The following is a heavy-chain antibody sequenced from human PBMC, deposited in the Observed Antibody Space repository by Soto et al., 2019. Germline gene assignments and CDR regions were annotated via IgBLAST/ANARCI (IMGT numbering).Heavy chain of an antibody. CDR2: VNPGGGHT. D-gene: IGHD2-21*02. J-gene: IGHJ4*02. Sequence: QVQLMQSGAEVKKPGASVKVSCKASGNTFTNYYIHWVRQAPGQGLEWMRTVNPGGGHTTYSQNFLGRVTMTRDTPTSTLYMELTSLTPDDTAVYYCARGGHVVVVTAAFDYWGQGTLVTVSA. CDR3: ARGGHVVVVTAAFDY. V-gene: IGHV1-46*01. CDR1: GNTFTNYY.